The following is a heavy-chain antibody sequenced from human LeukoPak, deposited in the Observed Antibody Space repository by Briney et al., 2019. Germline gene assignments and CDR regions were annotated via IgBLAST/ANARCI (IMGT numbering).Heavy chain of an antibody. CDR1: GFTFSSYS. V-gene: IGHV3-21*01. D-gene: IGHD1-26*01. Sequence: GGSLRLSCAASGFTFSSYSMNWVRQAPGKGLEWVSSISSSSSYIYYADSVKGRFTISRDNAKNSLYLQMNSLRAEDTAVYYCARVVGGSYQPFDYWGQGTLVTVSS. J-gene: IGHJ4*02. CDR2: ISSSSSYI. CDR3: ARVVGGSYQPFDY.